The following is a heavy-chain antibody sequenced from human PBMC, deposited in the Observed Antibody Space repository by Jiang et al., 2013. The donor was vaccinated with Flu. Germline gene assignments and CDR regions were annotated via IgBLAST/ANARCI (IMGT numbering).Heavy chain of an antibody. V-gene: IGHV4-39*07. Sequence: TVSGGSISSSLTFWAWIRQPPGKGLEWIGSVYDSGSAWYNPSLKSRVTISVDTSKSQFSLKVRSVAAADAAVYFCARAQKYSGFELPYFDYWGHGTRVTVSS. J-gene: IGHJ4*01. D-gene: IGHD5-12*01. CDR3: ARAQKYSGFELPYFDY. CDR1: GGSISSSLTF. CDR2: VYDSGSA.